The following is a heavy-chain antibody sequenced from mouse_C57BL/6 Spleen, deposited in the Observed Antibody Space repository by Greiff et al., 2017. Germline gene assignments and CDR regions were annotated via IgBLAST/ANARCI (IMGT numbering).Heavy chain of an antibody. CDR2: ISDGGSYT. D-gene: IGHD1-1*01. CDR3: ASDQMHYGSSPYYYAM. CDR1: GFTFSSYA. V-gene: IGHV5-4*03. Sequence: EVMLVESGGGLVKPGGSLKLSCAPSGFTFSSYAMSWVRQTPEKRLEWVATISDGGSYTYYPDNVKGRFTISRDNAKNNLYLQMSHLKSEDTAMYYCASDQMHYGSSPYYYAM. J-gene: IGHJ4*01.